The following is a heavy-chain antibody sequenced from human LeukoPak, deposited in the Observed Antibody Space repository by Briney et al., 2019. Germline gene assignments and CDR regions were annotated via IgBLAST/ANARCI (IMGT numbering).Heavy chain of an antibody. D-gene: IGHD3-3*01. Sequence: KPSETLSLTCTVSGGSISSYYWSWIRQPPGKGLEWIGYIYYSGSTNYNPSLKSRVTISVDTSKNQFSLKLSSVTAADTAVYYCARDFWSGHLRWFDPWGQGTLVTVSS. CDR1: GGSISSYY. V-gene: IGHV4-59*01. CDR3: ARDFWSGHLRWFDP. J-gene: IGHJ5*02. CDR2: IYYSGST.